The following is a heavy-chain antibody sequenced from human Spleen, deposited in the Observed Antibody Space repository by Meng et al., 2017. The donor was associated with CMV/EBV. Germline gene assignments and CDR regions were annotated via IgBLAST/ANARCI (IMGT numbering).Heavy chain of an antibody. CDR1: GFTFSIYS. Sequence: GESLKISCAASGFTFSIYSMNWVRQAPGKGLEWVSSITGSSSYIYYADSVKGRFTISRDNAKNSLYLQMNSLRAEDTAVYYCAKDLAGGYYYYYGMDVWGQGTTVTVSS. J-gene: IGHJ6*02. D-gene: IGHD3-10*01. V-gene: IGHV3-21*01. CDR2: ITGSSSYI. CDR3: AKDLAGGYYYYYGMDV.